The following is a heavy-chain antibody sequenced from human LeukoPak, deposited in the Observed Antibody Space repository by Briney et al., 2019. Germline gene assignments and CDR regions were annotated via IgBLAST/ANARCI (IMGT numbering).Heavy chain of an antibody. CDR2: IIPIFGTA. CDR1: GGTFISYA. V-gene: IGHV1-69*05. Sequence: TVKVSCKASGGTFISYAISWVRQAPGQGLEWMGGIIPIFGTANYAQKFQGRVTITTDESTSTAYMELSSLRSEDTAVYYCARDRYYDSSGYNHDYWGQGTLVTVSS. J-gene: IGHJ4*02. D-gene: IGHD3-22*01. CDR3: ARDRYYDSSGYNHDY.